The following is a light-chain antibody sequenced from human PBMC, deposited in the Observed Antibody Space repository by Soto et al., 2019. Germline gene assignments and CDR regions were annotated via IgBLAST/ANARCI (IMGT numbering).Light chain of an antibody. CDR3: QQRSNWPPRFT. Sequence: EIVLTQSPATLSLSPGERATLSCRASQSVSSYLAWCQQKPGQAPRLLIYDASNRATGIPARFSGSGSGTDFTLTISSLEPEDFAVYYCQQRSNWPPRFTFGPGTKADIK. CDR1: QSVSSY. V-gene: IGKV3-11*01. CDR2: DAS. J-gene: IGKJ3*01.